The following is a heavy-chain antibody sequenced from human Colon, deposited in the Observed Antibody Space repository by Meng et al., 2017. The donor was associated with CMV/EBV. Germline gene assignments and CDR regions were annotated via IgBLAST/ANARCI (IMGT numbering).Heavy chain of an antibody. V-gene: IGHV4-34*01. CDR3: GCWSASNRVEY. CDR2: MNHRGST. Sequence: SETLSLPCAVYGASFSGYHWTWVRQPPGKGLEWIGEMNHRGSTTYSPSLKSRLTISVDTSKKRLSLRLTSMTAADTAVYYCGCWSASNRVEYWGQGTLVTVSS. D-gene: IGHD2/OR15-2a*01. CDR1: GASFSGYH. J-gene: IGHJ4*02.